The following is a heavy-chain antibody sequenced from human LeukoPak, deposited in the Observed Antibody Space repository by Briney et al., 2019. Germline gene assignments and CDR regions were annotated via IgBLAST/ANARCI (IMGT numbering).Heavy chain of an antibody. CDR2: IYTSGST. CDR3: ARAAPKKAFDI. J-gene: IGHJ3*02. Sequence: SQTLSLTCTVSGGSISSGSYYWSWIRQPAGKGLEWIGRIYTSGSTNYNPSLKSRVTISVDTSKNQFSLKLSSVTAADTAAYYCARAAPKKAFDIWGQGTMVTVSS. V-gene: IGHV4-61*02. D-gene: IGHD2-15*01. CDR1: GGSISSGSYY.